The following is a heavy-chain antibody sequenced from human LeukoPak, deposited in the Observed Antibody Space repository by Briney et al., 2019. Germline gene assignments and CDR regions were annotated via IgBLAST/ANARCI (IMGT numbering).Heavy chain of an antibody. CDR1: GFTFSSYA. CDR3: AKADGGSYYGSVFDF. V-gene: IGHV3-23*01. CDR2: LSGDGGTT. J-gene: IGHJ3*01. Sequence: TGGSLRLSCAASGFTFSSYAMSWVRQSPGRGLEWVSSLSGDGGTTYYADSVKGRFTISRDNSRNTLFLQMNSLRAEDTAVYYCAKADGGSYYGSVFDFWGQGTKVTVSS. D-gene: IGHD1-26*01.